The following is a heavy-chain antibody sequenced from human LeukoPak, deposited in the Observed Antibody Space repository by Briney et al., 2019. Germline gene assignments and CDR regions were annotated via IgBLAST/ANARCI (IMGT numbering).Heavy chain of an antibody. CDR3: ARDVRHDSGTYVSYYCDY. CDR2: IKQDGSEK. V-gene: IGHV3-7*03. D-gene: IGHD3-10*01. J-gene: IGHJ4*02. Sequence: GGSLRLSCEASGFVLNTHWMSWVRQAPGRGLEWVANIKQDGSEKKYLDSVKGRFTISRDNAKNSLYLQMNSLRAEDTAMYYCARDVRHDSGTYVSYYCDYWGQGTLVAVSS. CDR1: GFVLNTHW.